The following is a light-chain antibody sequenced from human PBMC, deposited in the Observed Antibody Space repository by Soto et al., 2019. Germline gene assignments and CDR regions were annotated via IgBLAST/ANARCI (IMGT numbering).Light chain of an antibody. V-gene: IGKV3-15*01. CDR2: GAS. CDR3: QQYNNWPIT. Sequence: ETVMTQSPATLSVSPGERATLSCRASQNVSSNLAWYQQKPGQAPRLLIYGASTRATAFPGRFSGSGSGTEFTLTISSLQSEDFAIYYCQQYNNWPITFGQGTKVDIK. J-gene: IGKJ1*01. CDR1: QNVSSN.